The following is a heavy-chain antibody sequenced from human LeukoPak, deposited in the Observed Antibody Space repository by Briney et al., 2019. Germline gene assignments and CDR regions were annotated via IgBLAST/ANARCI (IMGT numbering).Heavy chain of an antibody. V-gene: IGHV4-39*02. CDR1: GDSISRSTYY. CDR3: AKSSGTGTFSY. Sequence: SETLSLTCNVSGDSISRSTYYWAWIRQPPGKGLEWIGSVYYGRSPYFNPSLESRATISVDTSKNHFSLKMSSVTAADTAVYYCAKSSGTGTFSYWGQGTLVTVSS. J-gene: IGHJ4*02. CDR2: VYYGRSP. D-gene: IGHD6-25*01.